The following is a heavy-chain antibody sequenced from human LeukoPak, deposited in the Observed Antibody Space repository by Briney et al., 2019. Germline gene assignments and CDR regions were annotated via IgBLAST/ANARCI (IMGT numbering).Heavy chain of an antibody. CDR3: ARDGFTMVRGVGGWYFDL. Sequence: GGSLRLSCAASGFTFSSYAMTWVRQAPGKGLEWVSVFYADGSTYYADSVKGRFTISKDNSKNTLFLQMSSLRAEDTAVYYCARDGFTMVRGVGGWYFDLWGRGTLVTVSS. V-gene: IGHV3-66*01. CDR2: FYADGST. J-gene: IGHJ2*01. D-gene: IGHD3-10*01. CDR1: GFTFSSYA.